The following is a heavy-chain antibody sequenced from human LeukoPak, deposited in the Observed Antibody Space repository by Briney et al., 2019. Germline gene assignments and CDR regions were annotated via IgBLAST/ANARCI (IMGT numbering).Heavy chain of an antibody. D-gene: IGHD5-18*01. J-gene: IGHJ6*03. V-gene: IGHV4-4*07. CDR1: GGSISSYY. CDR3: ATNSYGHYQYYYYMDV. CDR2: IYTTGST. Sequence: SETLSLTCTVSGGSISSYYWTWIRQPAGKGLEWIGRIYTTGSTNYNPSLKSRVTMSVDTSENQFSLKLSSVTAADTAVYYCATNSYGHYQYYYYMDVWGKGTTVTISS.